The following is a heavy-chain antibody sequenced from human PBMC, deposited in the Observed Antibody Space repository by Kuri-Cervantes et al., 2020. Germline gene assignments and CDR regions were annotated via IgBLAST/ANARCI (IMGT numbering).Heavy chain of an antibody. CDR3: ARREMYYGNFLY. Sequence: LQQSGAELVKPGASVKISCKASGYAFSSSWMNWVKQRPGKGLEWIGRIYPGDGDTNYNGKFKGKATLTADKSSSTAYMQLSSLTSEDSAVSYCARREMYYGNFLYWGQGTTLTVSS. V-gene: IGHV1-69-2*01. CDR1: GYAFSSSW. J-gene: IGHJ6*02. D-gene: IGHD3-3*01. CDR2: IYPGDGDT.